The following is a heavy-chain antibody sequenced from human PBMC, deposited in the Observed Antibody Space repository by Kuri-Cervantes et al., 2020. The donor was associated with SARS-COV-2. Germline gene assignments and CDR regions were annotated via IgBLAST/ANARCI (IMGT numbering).Heavy chain of an antibody. CDR2: IYYSGST. Sequence: GSLRLSCTVSGGSISSSGYYWGWIRQPPGKGLEWIGSIYYSGSTYYNPSLKSRVTISVDTSKNQFSLKLSSVTAADTAVYYCARHVGCSSTSCDGYNWFDPWGQGTLVTVSS. V-gene: IGHV4-39*01. J-gene: IGHJ5*02. CDR1: GGSISSSGYY. CDR3: ARHVGCSSTSCDGYNWFDP. D-gene: IGHD2-2*01.